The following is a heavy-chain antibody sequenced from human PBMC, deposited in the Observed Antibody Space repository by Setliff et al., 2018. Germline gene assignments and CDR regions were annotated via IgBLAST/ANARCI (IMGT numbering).Heavy chain of an antibody. J-gene: IGHJ5*02. CDR1: GDSINNFY. D-gene: IGHD3-10*01. CDR3: ARDGPVLNGDYIS. V-gene: IGHV4-59*12. CDR2: IYHSGGT. Sequence: SETLSLTCTVSGDSINNFYWTWIRQPPGKGLEWIGYIYHSGGTSYNPSLKSRVTISVDTSKNQFSLNLSSVTAADTAVYYCARDGPVLNGDYISWGQGTLVTVSS.